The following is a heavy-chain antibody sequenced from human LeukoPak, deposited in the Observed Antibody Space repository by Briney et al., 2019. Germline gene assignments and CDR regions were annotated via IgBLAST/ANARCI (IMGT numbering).Heavy chain of an antibody. CDR2: INHSGST. CDR3: ARDRGTWNDDGFDY. V-gene: IGHV4-38-2*02. D-gene: IGHD1-1*01. J-gene: IGHJ4*02. CDR1: GYYISSGYY. Sequence: SETLSLTCTVSGYYISSGYYWGWIRQPPGKGLEWIGEINHSGSTNYNPSLKSRVTISVDTSKNQFSLKLSSVTAADTAVYYCARDRGTWNDDGFDYWGQGTLVTVSS.